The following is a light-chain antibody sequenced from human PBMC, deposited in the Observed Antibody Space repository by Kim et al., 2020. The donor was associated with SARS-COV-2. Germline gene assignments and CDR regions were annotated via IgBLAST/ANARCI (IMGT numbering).Light chain of an antibody. J-gene: IGLJ3*02. CDR1: SSNIGAGYE. CDR2: GTT. CDR3: QSLDNSLSGGV. V-gene: IGLV1-40*03. Sequence: QLVTRSCTGSSSNIGAGYEVPWYQQLPGTAPKLPIYGTTNRPSGFPDRFAGSKSGASASLAITGLQAEDEADYYCQSLDNSLSGGVFGGGTQLTVL.